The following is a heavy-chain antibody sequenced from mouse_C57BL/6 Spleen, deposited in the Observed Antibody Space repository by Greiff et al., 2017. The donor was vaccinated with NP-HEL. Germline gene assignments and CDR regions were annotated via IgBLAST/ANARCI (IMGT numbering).Heavy chain of an antibody. CDR3: ARSTTVVATDY. J-gene: IGHJ2*01. Sequence: QVQLQQPGAELVKPGASVKLSCKASGYTFTSYWMHWVKQRPGQVLEWIGMIHPNSGSTNYNEKFKSKATLTVDKSSSTAYMQLSSLTSEDSAVYYCARSTTVVATDYWGQGTTLTVSS. CDR1: GYTFTSYW. D-gene: IGHD1-1*01. CDR2: IHPNSGST. V-gene: IGHV1-64*01.